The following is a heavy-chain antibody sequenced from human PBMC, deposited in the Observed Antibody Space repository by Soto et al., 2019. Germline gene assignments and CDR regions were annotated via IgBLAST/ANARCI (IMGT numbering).Heavy chain of an antibody. D-gene: IGHD3-22*01. CDR2: IYYSGST. CDR1: GGSVSSGSYY. Sequence: XETLSLTCTVSGGSVSSGSYYWSWIRQPPGKGLEWIGYIYYSGSTNYNPSLKSRVTISVDTSKNQFSLKLSSVTAADTAVYYCAREPRGEYYYDSSGPRTPGGMDAWGQGTTVTVSS. J-gene: IGHJ6*02. V-gene: IGHV4-61*01. CDR3: AREPRGEYYYDSSGPRTPGGMDA.